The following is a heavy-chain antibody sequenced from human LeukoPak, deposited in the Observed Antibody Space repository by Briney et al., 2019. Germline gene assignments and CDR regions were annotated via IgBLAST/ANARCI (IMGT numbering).Heavy chain of an antibody. D-gene: IGHD1-1*01. J-gene: IGHJ6*03. CDR2: TYISGSA. Sequence: SETLSLTCTVSGGSTNSYHWSWLRQSPGKGLEWIGRTYISGSANYNPSLKSRVTISMDTYKNQFSLKVTSVTAADTAMYYCARGVQLERLYYYMDVWGKGTTVTVSS. CDR3: ARGVQLERLYYYMDV. V-gene: IGHV4-4*09. CDR1: GGSTNSYH.